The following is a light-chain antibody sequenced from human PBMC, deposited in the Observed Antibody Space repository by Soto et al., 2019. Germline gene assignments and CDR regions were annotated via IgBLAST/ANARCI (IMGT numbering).Light chain of an antibody. CDR2: GAS. CDR1: QSVSSY. CDR3: QYYIRLPHT. Sequence: EIVLTQSPGSLSLSPGERATLSCRASQSVSSYLAWYQQKPGQAPRLLIYGASSRATGFPDRFSGSGSGTACGITLSRLGTEFSSVYYGQYYIRLPHTFGEGPDVEIK. V-gene: IGKV3-20*01. J-gene: IGKJ1*01.